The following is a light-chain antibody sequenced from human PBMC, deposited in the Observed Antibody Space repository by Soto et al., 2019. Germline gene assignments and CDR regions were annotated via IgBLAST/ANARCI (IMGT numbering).Light chain of an antibody. CDR2: GAS. J-gene: IGKJ1*01. CDR3: QIYHRNTWS. Sequence: DIQMTQSPSTLSASVGGRVTITCRASQSVGTWVAWYQQKPGKAPKLLIYGASNLESGVPSRFSGSGSGTEFTLTITNLQPDDFANYFCQIYHRNTWSFGPGTKVDSK. CDR1: QSVGTW. V-gene: IGKV1-5*01.